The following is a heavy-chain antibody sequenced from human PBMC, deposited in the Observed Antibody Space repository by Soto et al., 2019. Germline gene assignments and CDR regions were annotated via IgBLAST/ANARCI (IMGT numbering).Heavy chain of an antibody. CDR1: GGAFSTSD. CDR2: IIPVFGAA. CDR3: ARDPRSGWAHDAFDV. J-gene: IGHJ3*01. D-gene: IGHD3-22*01. Sequence: QVHLVHPGAEVKMPGSSVRVSSASSGGAFSTSDIGWVRQAPGQGLEWMGGIIPVFGAANYAQKFKGRVTITADESTRTAYLEMGSLKAEDTATYYCARDPRSGWAHDAFDVWGPGTFIIVSS. V-gene: IGHV1-69*12.